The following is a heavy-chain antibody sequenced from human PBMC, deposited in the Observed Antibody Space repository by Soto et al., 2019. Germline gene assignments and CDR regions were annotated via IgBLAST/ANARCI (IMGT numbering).Heavy chain of an antibody. J-gene: IGHJ4*02. CDR1: GFTFSSYW. Sequence: GGSLRLSCVVSGFTFSSYWMHWVRQAPGKGLGWVSHINSDGSSTTYADSVKGRFTISRDSTKQTLYLQLNSLRPDATAMYYCARDGVHSTEYTWNPGTYFDYWGQGALVTVSS. D-gene: IGHD1-20*01. V-gene: IGHV3-74*01. CDR3: ARDGVHSTEYTWNPGTYFDY. CDR2: INSDGSST.